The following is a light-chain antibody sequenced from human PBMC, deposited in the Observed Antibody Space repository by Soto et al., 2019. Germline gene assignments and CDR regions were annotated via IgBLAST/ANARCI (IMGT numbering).Light chain of an antibody. CDR2: AAS. CDR3: QQGDSFPFT. CDR1: HDISTP. Sequence: DIEMTQSPSSVSASVGDRVTLTCRARHDISTPLAWYQQKPGRAPALLISAASTLQGRVASRFGGSGTGTECSLTNSSLQPDDSATYLCQQGDSFPFTFGGGTNVDIK. J-gene: IGKJ4*01. V-gene: IGKV1-12*01.